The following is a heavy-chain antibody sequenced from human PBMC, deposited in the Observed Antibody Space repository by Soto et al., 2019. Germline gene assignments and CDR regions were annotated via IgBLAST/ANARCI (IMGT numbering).Heavy chain of an antibody. CDR3: AKDPQQLIAYFDY. J-gene: IGHJ4*02. CDR1: EFTCVDFA. D-gene: IGHD6-13*01. Sequence: PGVSLRVSSASSEFTCVDFAMSWVRQAPGKGLEWVSSISDNGGTTYYADSVKGRFTISRDNSKNTLYLQMNSLRAEDTAVYYCAKDPQQLIAYFDYWGQGTQVTVSS. V-gene: IGHV3-23*01. CDR2: ISDNGGTT.